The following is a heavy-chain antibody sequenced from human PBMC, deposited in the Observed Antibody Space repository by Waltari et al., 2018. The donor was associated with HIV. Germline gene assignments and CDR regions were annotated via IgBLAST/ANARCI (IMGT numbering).Heavy chain of an antibody. CDR2: IYYSGTA. V-gene: IGHV4-39*01. J-gene: IGHJ4*02. D-gene: IGHD3-16*01. Sequence: QLHLQESGPGLVKPSETLSLTCSVSGSSLSSSSYYWAWIRQPPGKGLEWIGAIYYSGTAYYNPSVKSRVSASLDASKNELSLKLTSVTATDTALYYCARLRFHSLYYFDSWGPGILVTVSS. CDR3: ARLRFHSLYYFDS. CDR1: GSSLSSSSYY.